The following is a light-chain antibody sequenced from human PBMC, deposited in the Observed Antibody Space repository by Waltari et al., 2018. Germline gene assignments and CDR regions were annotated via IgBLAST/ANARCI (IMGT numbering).Light chain of an antibody. CDR1: SSNIGSNY. CDR2: RNN. Sequence: QSVLTQPPSASGTPGQRVTISCSGSSSNIGSNYVYWYQQLPGTAPKLLIYRNNQRPSGVPDRLSGSKSGTSASLAISGLRSEDDADYYCAAWDDSLSGEVFGGGTKLTVL. V-gene: IGLV1-47*01. J-gene: IGLJ3*02. CDR3: AAWDDSLSGEV.